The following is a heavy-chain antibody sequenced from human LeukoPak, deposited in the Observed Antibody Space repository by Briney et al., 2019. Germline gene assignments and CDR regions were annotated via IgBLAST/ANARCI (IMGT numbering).Heavy chain of an antibody. J-gene: IGHJ4*02. Sequence: SETLSLTCTVSGGSISSYYWSWIRQPAGKGLEWIGRIYASGSTNYNPSLKSRVTISVDKSKNQFSLKLSSVTAADTAVYYCARDSSSGWPYYFDYWGQGTLVTVSS. CDR2: IYASGST. V-gene: IGHV4-4*07. CDR3: ARDSSSGWPYYFDY. CDR1: GGSISSYY. D-gene: IGHD6-19*01.